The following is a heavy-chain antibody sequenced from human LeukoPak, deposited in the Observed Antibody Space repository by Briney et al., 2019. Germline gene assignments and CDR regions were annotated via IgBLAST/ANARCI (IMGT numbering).Heavy chain of an antibody. D-gene: IGHD1-1*01. V-gene: IGHV1-69*02. J-gene: IGHJ5*02. Sequence: VKVSCKASGGTFSSYTISWVRQAPGQGLEWMGRIIPILGIANYAQKLQGRVTITADKSTSTAYIELSSLRSEDTAVYYCAINWNDEGQNWFDPWGQGTLVTVSS. CDR1: GGTFSSYT. CDR3: AINWNDEGQNWFDP. CDR2: IIPILGIA.